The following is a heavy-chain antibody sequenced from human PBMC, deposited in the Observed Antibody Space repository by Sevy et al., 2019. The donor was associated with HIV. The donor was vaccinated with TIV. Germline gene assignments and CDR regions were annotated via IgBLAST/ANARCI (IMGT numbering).Heavy chain of an antibody. CDR2: IYSGGNT. Sequence: GGSLRLSCAASGFTVSSNYMTWVRQAPGKGLEWVSVIYSGGNTYYADSVKGRFTISRDNSKNTLYLQMNSLRAEDTAVYYCSRSRNLYSSAYYYYYGMDVWGQGTTVTVSS. V-gene: IGHV3-66*01. CDR1: GFTVSSNY. CDR3: SRSRNLYSSAYYYYYGMDV. D-gene: IGHD6-25*01. J-gene: IGHJ6*02.